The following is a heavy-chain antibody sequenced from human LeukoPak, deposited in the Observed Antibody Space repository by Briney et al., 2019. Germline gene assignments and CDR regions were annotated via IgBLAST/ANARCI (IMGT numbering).Heavy chain of an antibody. V-gene: IGHV3-21*01. CDR3: ARDLIAARPTAFDI. CDR1: GFTFSSYS. Sequence: PGGSLRLSCAASGFTFSSYSMNWVRQAPGKGLEWVSSISSSSSYIYYADSVKGRSTISRDNAKNSLYLQMNSLRAEDTAVYYCARDLIAARPTAFDIWGQGTMVTVSS. J-gene: IGHJ3*02. CDR2: ISSSSSYI. D-gene: IGHD6-6*01.